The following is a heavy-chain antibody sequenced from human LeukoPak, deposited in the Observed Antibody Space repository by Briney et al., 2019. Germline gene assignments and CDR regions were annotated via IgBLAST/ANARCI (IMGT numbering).Heavy chain of an antibody. CDR3: HIQGY. CDR1: GVTVSSNY. D-gene: IGHD2-21*01. J-gene: IGHJ4*02. CDR2: IYSGGST. V-gene: IGHV3-53*01. Sequence: PGGSLRLSCVASGVTVSSNYMSWVRQAPGKGLEWVSVIYSGGSTYYADYADSVKDRITISRDNSKNTLYLQMNSLRADDTAVYYCHIQGYWGQGTLVTVSS.